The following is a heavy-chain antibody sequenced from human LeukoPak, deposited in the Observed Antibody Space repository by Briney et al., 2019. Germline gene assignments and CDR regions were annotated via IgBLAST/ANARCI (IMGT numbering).Heavy chain of an antibody. CDR2: INHSGST. J-gene: IGHJ3*02. V-gene: IGHV4-34*01. CDR1: GGSFSGYY. Sequence: SETLSLTCAVYGGSFSGYYWSWIRQPPGKGLEWIGEINHSGSTNYNPSLKSRVTISVDTSKNQFSLKLCSVTAADTAVYYCARDRLVTADAFDIWGQGTMVTVSS. D-gene: IGHD2-21*02. CDR3: ARDRLVTADAFDI.